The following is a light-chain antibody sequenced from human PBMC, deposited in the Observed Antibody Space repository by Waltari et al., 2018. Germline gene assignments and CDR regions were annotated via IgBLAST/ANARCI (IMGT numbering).Light chain of an antibody. J-gene: IGKJ1*01. CDR2: KAS. V-gene: IGKV1-5*03. Sequence: DIPMTQSPSTLSAPVGDRVTITCRASQSITNWLSWYQQKPGKAPKLLIYKASTLESGVPSRFSGSGSGTEFTLTISSLQPDDFATYYCQQYDNYWTFGQGTKVEIK. CDR1: QSITNW. CDR3: QQYDNYWT.